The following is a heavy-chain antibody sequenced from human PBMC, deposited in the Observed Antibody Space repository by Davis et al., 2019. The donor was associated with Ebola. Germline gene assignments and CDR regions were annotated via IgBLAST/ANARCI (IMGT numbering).Heavy chain of an antibody. CDR2: ISGSGGGT. D-gene: IGHD3-9*01. V-gene: IGHV3-23*01. CDR3: AKDQQAKRGLGAFDI. CDR1: GFPFTRYA. J-gene: IGHJ4*02. Sequence: GESLKISCAASGFPFTRYAMSWVRQVPGKGLEWVSAISGSGGGTYYADSVKGRFTISRDNSKNTLYLQMNSLRVEDTAVYYCAKDQQAKRGLGAFDIWGQGTLVTVSS.